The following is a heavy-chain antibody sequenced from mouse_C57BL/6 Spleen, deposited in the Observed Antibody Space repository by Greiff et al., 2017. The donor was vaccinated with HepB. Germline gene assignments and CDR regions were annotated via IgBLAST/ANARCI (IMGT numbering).Heavy chain of an antibody. D-gene: IGHD1-1*01. J-gene: IGHJ2*01. CDR2: IYPGSGNT. CDR3: AREKYYYGSSYFDY. V-gene: IGHV1-76*01. Sequence: VQLQQSGAELVRPGASVKLSCKASGYTFTDYYINWVKQRPGQGLEWIARIYPGSGNTYYNEKFKGKATLTAEKSSSTAYMQLSSLTSEDSAVYFCAREKYYYGSSYFDYWGQGTTLTVSS. CDR1: GYTFTDYY.